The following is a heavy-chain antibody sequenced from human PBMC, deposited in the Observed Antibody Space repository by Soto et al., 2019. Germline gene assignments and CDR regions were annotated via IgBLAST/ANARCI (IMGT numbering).Heavy chain of an antibody. CDR2: ISGSGGST. Sequence: EVPLLESGGGLVQPGGSLRLSCAASGFTFSSYAMSWVRQAPGKGLEWVSAISGSGGSTYYADSVKGRFTISRDNSKNTLYLQMNSLRAADTAVYYCAKDALGYCSSTSGYEETYYYYGMDVWGQGTTVTVSS. CDR3: AKDALGYCSSTSGYEETYYYYGMDV. D-gene: IGHD2-2*01. CDR1: GFTFSSYA. V-gene: IGHV3-23*01. J-gene: IGHJ6*02.